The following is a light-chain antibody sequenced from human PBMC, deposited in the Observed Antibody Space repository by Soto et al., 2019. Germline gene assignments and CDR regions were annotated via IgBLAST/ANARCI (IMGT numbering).Light chain of an antibody. Sequence: EVVLTQSPGTLSLSPGERATLSCRASRTVDGNYLAWYHQKPGQAPRLLIHSASTRAPGIPDRFSASGAGTDFTLTISRLEPEDSAVYYCQQYSDSPRTLGPGTKVDIK. CDR2: SAS. J-gene: IGKJ3*01. CDR3: QQYSDSPRT. CDR1: RTVDGNY. V-gene: IGKV3-20*01.